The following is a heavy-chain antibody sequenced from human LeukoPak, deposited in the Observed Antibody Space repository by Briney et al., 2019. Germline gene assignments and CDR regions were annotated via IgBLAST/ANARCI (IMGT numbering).Heavy chain of an antibody. CDR2: IYQSGST. D-gene: IGHD5-12*01. CDR1: GGSISSSKW. Sequence: SETLSLTCAVSGGSISSSKWWSWVRQPPGKGLEWIGEIYQSGSTNYNPSLKSRVTISVDKSKNQLSLKLSSVTAADTAVYYCARYSGYELDSWFDPWGQGTLVTVSS. J-gene: IGHJ5*02. V-gene: IGHV4-4*02. CDR3: ARYSGYELDSWFDP.